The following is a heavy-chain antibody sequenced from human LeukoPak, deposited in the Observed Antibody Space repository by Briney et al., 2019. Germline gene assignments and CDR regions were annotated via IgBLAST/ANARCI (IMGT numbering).Heavy chain of an antibody. V-gene: IGHV1-69*04. CDR1: GFTFSSYA. J-gene: IGHJ4*02. Sequence: GGSLRLSCAASGFTFSSYAISWVRQAPGQGLEWMGRIIPILGIANYAQKFQGRVTITADKSTSTAYMELSSLRSEDTAVYYCARVLTGTTPTDYWGQGTLVTVSS. CDR3: ARVLTGTTPTDY. CDR2: IIPILGIA. D-gene: IGHD1-20*01.